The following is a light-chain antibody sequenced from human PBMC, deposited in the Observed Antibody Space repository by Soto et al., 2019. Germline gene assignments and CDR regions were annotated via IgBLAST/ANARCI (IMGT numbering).Light chain of an antibody. J-gene: IGKJ3*01. CDR3: QQYGGSFRV. CDR2: ATS. Sequence: EIVLTQSPGTLSLSPGERATLSFRAVESFSSSSFVWYQQQPGQAPRLLIYATSSRATGIPDRFSGSRSGTDFTLTISRLEPEDFAVYYCQQYGGSFRVFGPGTKVDIK. V-gene: IGKV3-20*01. CDR1: ESFSSSS.